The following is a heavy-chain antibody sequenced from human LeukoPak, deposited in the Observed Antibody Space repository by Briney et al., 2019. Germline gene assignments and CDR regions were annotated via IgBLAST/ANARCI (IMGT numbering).Heavy chain of an antibody. D-gene: IGHD6-13*01. V-gene: IGHV4-59*01. Sequence: SETLSLTCTVSGGSISSYYWSWIRQPPGKGLEWIGYIYYSGSTNYNPSLKSRVTISVDTSKNQFSLKLSSVTAADTAVYYCAREIAAAGDDAFDIWGQGTMVTVSS. CDR3: AREIAAAGDDAFDI. J-gene: IGHJ3*02. CDR2: IYYSGST. CDR1: GGSISSYY.